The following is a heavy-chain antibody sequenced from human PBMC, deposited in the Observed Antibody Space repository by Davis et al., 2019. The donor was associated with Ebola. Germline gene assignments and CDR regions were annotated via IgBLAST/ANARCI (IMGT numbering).Heavy chain of an antibody. CDR2: IYHSGST. CDR1: GGSFSGYY. D-gene: IGHD2-2*01. J-gene: IGHJ6*02. Sequence: SETLSLTCAVYGGSFSGYYWSWVRQPPGKGLEWIGEIYHSGSTNYNPSLKSRVTISVDKSKNQFSLKLSSVTAADTAVYYCARDASIYCSSTSCYGYYGMDVWGQGTTVTVSS. V-gene: IGHV4-34*01. CDR3: ARDASIYCSSTSCYGYYGMDV.